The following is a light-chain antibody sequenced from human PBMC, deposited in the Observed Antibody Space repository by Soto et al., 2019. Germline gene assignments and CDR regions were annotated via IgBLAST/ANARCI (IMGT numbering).Light chain of an antibody. CDR3: QHYNSDPWT. CDR1: QTIRRW. Sequence: DIEMTQSPSTLSASVGDRLTITCRASQTIRRWLAWYQQSPGKAPKVLIYDASTLESGVPARFSGSGSETEFTLTISSLQPEDSATYYCQHYNSDPWTFGQGTKVEIK. V-gene: IGKV1-5*01. CDR2: DAS. J-gene: IGKJ1*01.